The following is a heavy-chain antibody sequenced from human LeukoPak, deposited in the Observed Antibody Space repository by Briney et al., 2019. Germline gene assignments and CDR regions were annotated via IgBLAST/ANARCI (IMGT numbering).Heavy chain of an antibody. J-gene: IGHJ5*02. CDR2: ISYDGSNK. CDR1: GFTFSPYG. CDR3: AKDRGSGYCSSTSCSNWFDP. V-gene: IGHV3-30*18. Sequence: GGSLRLSCAASGFTFSPYGMHWVRQAPGKGLEWVAVISYDGSNKYYADSVKGRFTTSRDNSKNTLYLQMNSLRAEDTAVYYCAKDRGSGYCSSTSCSNWFDPWGQGTLVTVSS. D-gene: IGHD2-2*01.